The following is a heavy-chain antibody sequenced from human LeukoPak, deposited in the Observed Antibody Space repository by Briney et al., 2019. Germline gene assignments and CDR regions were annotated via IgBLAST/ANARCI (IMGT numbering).Heavy chain of an antibody. D-gene: IGHD6-19*01. Sequence: GGSLRLSCTASGFTFGDYAMSWVRQAAGKGLEWVGFIRSKAYGGTTEYAASVKGRFTISRDDSKSIAYLQMNSLKTEDTAVYYCTSDSSGSIWGQGTLVTVSS. J-gene: IGHJ4*02. V-gene: IGHV3-49*04. CDR2: IRSKAYGGTT. CDR3: TSDSSGSI. CDR1: GFTFGDYA.